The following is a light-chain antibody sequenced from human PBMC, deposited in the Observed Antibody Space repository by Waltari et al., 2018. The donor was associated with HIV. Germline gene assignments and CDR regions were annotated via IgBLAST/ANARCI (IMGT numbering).Light chain of an antibody. CDR3: CSYATSSTFVV. Sequence: QSALTQPASVSGSPGPSITISCPGTSSDVGTFNLFPWYQQYPGKAPKLIIYEVSKRPSGVSNRFSGSKSGNTASLTISGLQAADEADYYCCSYATSSTFVVFGGGTKLTVL. CDR1: SSDVGTFNL. V-gene: IGLV2-23*02. CDR2: EVS. J-gene: IGLJ2*01.